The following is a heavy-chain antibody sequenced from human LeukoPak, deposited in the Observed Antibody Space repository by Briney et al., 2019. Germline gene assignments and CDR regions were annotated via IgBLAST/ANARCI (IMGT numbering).Heavy chain of an antibody. CDR3: ARHGHDTGGYEAHFDY. Sequence: SQTLSLTCTVSGGSISSGSYYWSWIRQPPGKGLEWIAYIHKNGHTNSNPSLKSRVTISIDTSTSQFSLKLSSVTAADTAVYYCARHGHDTGGYEAHFDYWGQGALVTVSS. J-gene: IGHJ4*02. CDR2: IHKNGHT. V-gene: IGHV4-61*09. CDR1: GGSISSGSYY. D-gene: IGHD3-22*01.